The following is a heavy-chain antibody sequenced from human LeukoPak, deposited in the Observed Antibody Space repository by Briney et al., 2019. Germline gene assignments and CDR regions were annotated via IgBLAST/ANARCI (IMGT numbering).Heavy chain of an antibody. CDR3: GRDIGAAIGR. CDR2: TYYRHNLYN. V-gene: IGHV6-1*01. J-gene: IGHJ4*02. CDR1: GDIVSSYSAG. D-gene: IGHD1-26*01. Sequence: SLTLTLTCALCGDIVSSYSAGGHWVRQSRSRGLEWLGRTYYRHNLYNVYEGPVKSRITISPDTSMHQVSLPLNYVTADDSAFYGCGRDIGAAIGRCGQGTLVSLSS.